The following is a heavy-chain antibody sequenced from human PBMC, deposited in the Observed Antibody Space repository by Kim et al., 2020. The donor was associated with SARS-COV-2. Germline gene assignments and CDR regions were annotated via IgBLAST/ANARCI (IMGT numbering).Heavy chain of an antibody. Sequence: STYYADSVKGRCTIAGDNSKNTLYLQMNSRRAEDTAVYYCAKDLGQLPDYWGQGTLVTVSS. J-gene: IGHJ4*02. CDR2: ST. D-gene: IGHD2-2*01. V-gene: IGHV3-23*01. CDR3: AKDLGQLPDY.